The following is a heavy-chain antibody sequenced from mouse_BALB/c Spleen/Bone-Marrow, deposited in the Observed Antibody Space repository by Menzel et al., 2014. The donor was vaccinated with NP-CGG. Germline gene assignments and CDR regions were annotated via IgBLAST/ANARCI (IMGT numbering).Heavy chain of an antibody. V-gene: IGHV2-9*02. D-gene: IGHD4-1*01. Sequence: QVHVKQSGPGLVAPSQSLSITCTVSGFSLTSYGVNWVRQPPGKALEWLGVIWAGGSTNYNLALMSRLSISKDNSKSQVFLKMNSLQTDDTAMYYCARDPRTGTGAMDYWGQGTSVTVSS. CDR2: IWAGGST. CDR3: ARDPRTGTGAMDY. J-gene: IGHJ4*01. CDR1: GFSLTSYG.